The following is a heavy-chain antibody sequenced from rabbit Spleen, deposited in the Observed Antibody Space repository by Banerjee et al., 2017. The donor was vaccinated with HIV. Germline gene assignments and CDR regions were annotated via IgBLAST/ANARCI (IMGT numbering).Heavy chain of an antibody. CDR3: ARDDSGDNVWYFSL. CDR2: IYAGSSGST. CDR1: GFDFRRYYM. V-gene: IGHV1S45*01. D-gene: IGHD2-1*01. J-gene: IGHJ4*01. Sequence: QEQLEESGGGLVQPGGSLTLSCKASGFDFRRYYMSWVRQAPGKGLEWIACIYAGSSGSTYYASWAKGRFTITKTSSTTVTLQMTGLTAADTATYFCARDDSGDNVWYFSLWGPGTLVTVS.